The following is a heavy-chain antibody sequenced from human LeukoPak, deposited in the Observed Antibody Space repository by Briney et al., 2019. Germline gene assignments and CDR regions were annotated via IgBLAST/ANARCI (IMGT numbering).Heavy chain of an antibody. V-gene: IGHV3-74*01. Sequence: GGSLRLSCAASGFSFSSHWMHWVRQAPGKGLVWASRIKSDETTANYADSVRGRFTISKDNAKNTLYLQMNNLRAEDTAVYYCALHYSNYPFDYWGQGTLVTVSS. CDR3: ALHYSNYPFDY. CDR2: IKSDETTA. CDR1: GFSFSSHW. D-gene: IGHD4-11*01. J-gene: IGHJ4*02.